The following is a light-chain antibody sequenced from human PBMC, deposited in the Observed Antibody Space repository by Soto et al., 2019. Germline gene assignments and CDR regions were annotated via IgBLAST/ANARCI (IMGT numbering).Light chain of an antibody. CDR3: QTWGTGSGSVV. J-gene: IGLJ7*01. CDR1: SGHSNYA. CDR2: VNSGGSH. Sequence: QAVVTQSPSASASLGASVKLTCTLSSGHSNYAIAWHQQQPEKGPRYLMQVNSGGSHIKGDGIPDRFSGSSSGAERYLFITSLQSEDEADYYCQTWGTGSGSVVFGGGTQLTVL. V-gene: IGLV4-69*01.